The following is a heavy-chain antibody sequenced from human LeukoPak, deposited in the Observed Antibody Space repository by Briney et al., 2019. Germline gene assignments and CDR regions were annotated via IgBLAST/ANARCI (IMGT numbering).Heavy chain of an antibody. CDR1: GGTFTSYA. Sequence: SVKVSCKASGGTFTSYAISWVRQAPGQALEWMGGIIPIFGTANYAQKFQGRVTITADESTSTAYMELSSLRSEDTAVYYCARADRLGIAARLSLAYWGQGTLVTVSS. CDR3: ARADRLGIAARLSLAY. D-gene: IGHD6-6*01. CDR2: IIPIFGTA. J-gene: IGHJ4*02. V-gene: IGHV1-69*13.